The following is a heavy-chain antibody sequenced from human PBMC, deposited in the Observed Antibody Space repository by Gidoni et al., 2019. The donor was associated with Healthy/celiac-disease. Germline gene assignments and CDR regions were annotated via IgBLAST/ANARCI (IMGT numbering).Heavy chain of an antibody. CDR3: ARHPVIYSYGDPRDAFDI. CDR2: IYYSGST. CDR1: GGSISSSSYY. V-gene: IGHV4-39*01. J-gene: IGHJ3*02. Sequence: QLQLQESGPGLVKPSETLSLTCTVSGGSISSSSYYWGWIRQPPGKGLEWIGSIYYSGSTYYNPSLKSRVTISVDTSKNQFSLKLSSVTAADTAVYYCARHPVIYSYGDPRDAFDIWGQGTMVTVSS. D-gene: IGHD5-18*01.